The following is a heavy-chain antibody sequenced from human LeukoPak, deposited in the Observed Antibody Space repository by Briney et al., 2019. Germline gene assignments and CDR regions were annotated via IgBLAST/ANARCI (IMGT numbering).Heavy chain of an antibody. CDR3: ATVRDYGDYVDYFVY. J-gene: IGHJ4*02. V-gene: IGHV4-59*01. CDR2: IHYSGST. Sequence: SETLSLTCTVSGSSISSYSWSWIRQPPGTGLEWIGYIHYSGSTNYNPSLKSRVTMSVDTSNNQFSLKLSSVTAADTAVYYCATVRDYGDYVDYFVYWGQGALVTVSS. CDR1: GSSISSYS. D-gene: IGHD4-17*01.